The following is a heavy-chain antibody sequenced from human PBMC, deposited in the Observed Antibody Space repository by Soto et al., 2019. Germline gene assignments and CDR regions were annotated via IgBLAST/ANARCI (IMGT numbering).Heavy chain of an antibody. V-gene: IGHV4-34*01. CDR3: AVIITGTKYYYYYYMDV. CDR2: INHSGST. CDR1: GGSFSGYY. J-gene: IGHJ6*03. D-gene: IGHD1-20*01. Sequence: SETLSLTCAVYGGSFSGYYWSWIRQPPGKGLEWIGEINHSGSTNYNPSLKSRVTISVDTSKNQFSLKLSSVTAADTAVYYCAVIITGTKYYYYYYMDVWGKGTTVTVSS.